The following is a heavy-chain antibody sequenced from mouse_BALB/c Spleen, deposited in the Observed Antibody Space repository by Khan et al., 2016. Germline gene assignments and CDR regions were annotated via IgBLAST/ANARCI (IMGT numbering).Heavy chain of an antibody. J-gene: IGHJ4*01. CDR1: GYTFSSYW. CDR3: ARRGDYRFYGMDY. Sequence: QVQLQQSGAELMKPGASVSISCKATGYTFSSYWIDWVKQRPGHGLEWIGEILPGSGSTNYNEKFKGKATFTADTSSNTASMQLSSLTSEDSAVDYCARRGDYRFYGMDYWGQGTSVTVSS. CDR2: ILPGSGST. D-gene: IGHD2-14*01. V-gene: IGHV1-9*01.